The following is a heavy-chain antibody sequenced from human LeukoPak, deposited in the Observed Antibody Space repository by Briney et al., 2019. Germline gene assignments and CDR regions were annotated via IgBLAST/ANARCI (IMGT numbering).Heavy chain of an antibody. CDR2: IIPIFGTA. V-gene: IGHV1-69*05. CDR3: ARGWGIPAPISWFDP. Sequence: SVKVSCKASGGTFSSYAISWVRQAPGQGLEWMGGIIPIFGTANYAQKFQGRVTITTDESTSTAYMELSSLRSDDTAIYYCARGWGIPAPISWFDPWGQGTLVTVSS. CDR1: GGTFSSYA. J-gene: IGHJ5*02. D-gene: IGHD2-2*01.